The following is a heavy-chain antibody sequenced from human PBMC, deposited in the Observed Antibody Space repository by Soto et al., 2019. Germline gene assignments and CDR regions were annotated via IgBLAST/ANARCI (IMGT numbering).Heavy chain of an antibody. J-gene: IGHJ5*02. D-gene: IGHD2-2*01. CDR3: ARGGYCSTSNCYNWLDP. V-gene: IGHV4-31*03. CDR1: GASISTGDSF. Sequence: SETLSLTCSVSGASISTGDSFWSWIRQAPGKGLEWIGYIYYTGTTYYNPSLSSRFIISVDTSKNQFSLTLSSVTAADTAVYYCARGGYCSTSNCYNWLDPWGQGLLVTVSS. CDR2: IYYTGTT.